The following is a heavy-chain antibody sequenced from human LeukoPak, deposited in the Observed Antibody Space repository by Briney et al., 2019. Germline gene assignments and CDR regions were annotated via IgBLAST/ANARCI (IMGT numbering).Heavy chain of an antibody. CDR2: INPNSGGT. J-gene: IGHJ5*02. V-gene: IGHV1-2*02. CDR1: GYTFTGYY. D-gene: IGHD3-22*01. Sequence: ASVKVSCKASGYTFTGYYMHWVRQAPGQGLEWMGWINPNSGGTDYAQKFQGRVTMTRDTSISTAYMELSRLRSDDTAVYYCARVRPGDYYDSSGYWGWFDPWGQGTLVTVSS. CDR3: ARVRPGDYYDSSGYWGWFDP.